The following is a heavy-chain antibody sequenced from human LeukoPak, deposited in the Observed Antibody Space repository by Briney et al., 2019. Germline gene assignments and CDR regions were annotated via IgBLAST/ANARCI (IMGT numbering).Heavy chain of an antibody. J-gene: IGHJ3*02. D-gene: IGHD3-10*01. V-gene: IGHV1-69*05. Sequence: ASVKVSCKASGGTFSSYAISWVRQAPGQGLEWMGGIIPIFGTANYAQKFQGRVTITTDESTSTAYMEQSSLRSEDTAVYYCARDRSGRVAFDIWGQGTMVTVSS. CDR1: GGTFSSYA. CDR2: IIPIFGTA. CDR3: ARDRSGRVAFDI.